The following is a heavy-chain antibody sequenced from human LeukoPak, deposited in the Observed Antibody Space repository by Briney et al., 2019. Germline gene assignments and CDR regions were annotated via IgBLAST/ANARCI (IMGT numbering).Heavy chain of an antibody. CDR1: GDSFSGYL. J-gene: IGHJ6*03. V-gene: IGHV4-34*01. CDR2: VNHVGDT. Sequence: SETLSLTCAVYGDSFSGYLWSWIRQSPGKGLEWIGEVNHVGDTNLNPSLKGRVTISVDTAKNQFSLTVTSVAGADRGSYFRARGRRVSGIRRINWARRENYFYYYIDVWGKGTTVTVSS. D-gene: IGHD5-18*01. CDR3: ARGRRVSGIRRINWARRENYFYYYIDV.